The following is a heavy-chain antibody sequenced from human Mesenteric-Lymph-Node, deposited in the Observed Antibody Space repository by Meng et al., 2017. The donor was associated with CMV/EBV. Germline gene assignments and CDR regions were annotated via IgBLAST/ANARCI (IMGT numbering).Heavy chain of an antibody. Sequence: SVTVPCQASVGTFSSYAISWVRQAPGQGLEWMGGIIPIFGTANYAQKFQGRVTITTDESTSTAYMELSSLRSEDTAVYYCASVGYYYGMDVWGQGTTVTVSS. V-gene: IGHV1-69*05. J-gene: IGHJ6*02. D-gene: IGHD2-2*01. CDR2: IIPIFGTA. CDR1: VGTFSSYA. CDR3: ASVGYYYGMDV.